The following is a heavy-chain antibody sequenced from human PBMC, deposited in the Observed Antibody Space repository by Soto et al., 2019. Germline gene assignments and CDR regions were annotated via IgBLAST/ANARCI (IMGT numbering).Heavy chain of an antibody. Sequence: QVQLVESGGGVVQPGRSLRLSCAASGFTFSSYGMHWVRQAPGKGLEWVAVISYDGSNKYYADSVKGRFTISRDNSKNTLYLQMNSLRAEDTAVYYCAKKAETEGIPEYFQHWARAPWSPSPQ. J-gene: IGHJ1*01. D-gene: IGHD3-10*01. CDR2: ISYDGSNK. CDR1: GFTFSSYG. V-gene: IGHV3-30*18. CDR3: AKKAETEGIPEYFQH.